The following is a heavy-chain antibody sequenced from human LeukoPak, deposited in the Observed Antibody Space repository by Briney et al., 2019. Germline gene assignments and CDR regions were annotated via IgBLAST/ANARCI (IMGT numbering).Heavy chain of an antibody. CDR2: IKGNGGST. D-gene: IGHD6-13*01. Sequence: GGSLRLSCAASGFTFSSYAMSWVRQAPGKGLEWVAGIKGNGGSTDYADSVKGRFTISRDNSKNTLFLQMNSLRGEDTAMYYCAKDVLDVAAAGWGRPLEYWGQGTLVTVSS. CDR1: GFTFSSYA. V-gene: IGHV3-23*01. J-gene: IGHJ4*02. CDR3: AKDVLDVAAAGWGRPLEY.